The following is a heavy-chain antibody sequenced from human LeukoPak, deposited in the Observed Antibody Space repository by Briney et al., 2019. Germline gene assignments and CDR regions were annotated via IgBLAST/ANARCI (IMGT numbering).Heavy chain of an antibody. J-gene: IGHJ4*02. D-gene: IGHD5-12*01. V-gene: IGHV3-30*02. CDR3: ARDQGGSGYVGY. Sequence: PGGSLRLSCAASGFTFSSYGMHWVRQAPGKGLEWVAFIRYDGSNKYYTDSVKGRFTISRDNSKNTLYLQMNSLRDDDTAIYYCARDQGGSGYVGYWGQGTLVTVSS. CDR1: GFTFSSYG. CDR2: IRYDGSNK.